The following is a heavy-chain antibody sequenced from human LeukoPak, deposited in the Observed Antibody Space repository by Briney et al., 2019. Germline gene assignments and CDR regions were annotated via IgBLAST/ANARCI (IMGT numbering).Heavy chain of an antibody. CDR1: GYPLAYLG. D-gene: IGHD2-8*02. Sequence: GGSVTVSCRDSGYPLAYLGICWVLQAPGQGLQGVGWLSADNGNTNYAQKLRGRVTMTTDTSTSTAYMELRSLRSDDTAVYYCARGAEDIVLSDYYGMDVWGQGTTVTVSS. CDR2: LSADNGNT. CDR3: ARGAEDIVLSDYYGMDV. V-gene: IGHV1-18*01. J-gene: IGHJ6*02.